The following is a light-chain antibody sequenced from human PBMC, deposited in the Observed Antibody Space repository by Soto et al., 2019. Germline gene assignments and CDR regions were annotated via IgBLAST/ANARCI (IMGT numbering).Light chain of an antibody. J-gene: IGKJ1*01. CDR1: QTISSW. CDR3: QPYNDWPSWT. V-gene: IGKV1-5*03. Sequence: DIQMTQSPSTLSGSVGDRVTITCRASQTISSWLAWYQQKPGKAPKLLIYKASTLKSGVPSRFSGSGSGTEFTLTISSLQPDDFAVYYCQPYNDWPSWTFGQGTKVEIK. CDR2: KAS.